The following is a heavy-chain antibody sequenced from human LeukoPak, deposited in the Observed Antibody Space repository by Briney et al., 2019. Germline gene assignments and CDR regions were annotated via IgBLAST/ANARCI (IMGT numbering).Heavy chain of an antibody. Sequence: GGSLRLSCAASGFSFSSYNMYWVRQAPGKGLEWVSFIDSSSRYIYQADSVKGRFTISRDNAKSSVFLQLNSLRAEDTAVYYCARVGGHCTSTSCPPPDYWGQGTLVTVSS. J-gene: IGHJ4*02. D-gene: IGHD2-2*01. V-gene: IGHV3-21*01. CDR3: ARVGGHCTSTSCPPPDY. CDR2: IDSSSRYI. CDR1: GFSFSSYN.